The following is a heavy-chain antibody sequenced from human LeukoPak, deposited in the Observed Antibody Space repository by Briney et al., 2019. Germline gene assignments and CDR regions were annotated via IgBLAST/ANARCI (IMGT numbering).Heavy chain of an antibody. CDR2: IYYRGTT. J-gene: IGHJ4*02. CDR3: ARHRYYYDKSAFSFDS. D-gene: IGHD3-22*01. V-gene: IGHV4-39*01. Sequence: SETLSLTCSVSGGSITDDNYYWGWIRQPPVKGLEWIGAIYYRGTTSYMPSLKSRVTISVDTSKNQFSLKLDSVTAADTSVYYCARHRYYYDKSAFSFDSWGQGTLVTVSS. CDR1: GGSITDDNYY.